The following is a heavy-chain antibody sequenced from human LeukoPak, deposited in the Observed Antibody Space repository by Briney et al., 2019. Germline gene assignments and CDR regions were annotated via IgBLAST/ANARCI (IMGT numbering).Heavy chain of an antibody. D-gene: IGHD1-1*01. CDR1: GGSISRYY. Sequence: SETLSLTCTVSGGSISRYYWSWIRQPPGKGLEWIGYISNSGSTKYNPSLESRVTISVDTSKNQFSLKLSSVTAADTAVYYCVRQQSGNWNDVGLDYWGQGTLVTVSS. V-gene: IGHV4-59*08. CDR3: VRQQSGNWNDVGLDY. J-gene: IGHJ4*02. CDR2: ISNSGST.